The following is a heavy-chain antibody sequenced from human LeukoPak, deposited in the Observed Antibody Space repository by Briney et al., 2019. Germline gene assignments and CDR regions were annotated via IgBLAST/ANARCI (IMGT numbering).Heavy chain of an antibody. CDR3: AKDPYSSPYYGPGY. Sequence: GGSLRLSCAASGFTFSSYAMSWVRQAPGKGLEWVSTINGSGDRKYYTDSVKGRFTISRVSSGNTLYLQMNSLRADDTAVYYCAKDPYSSPYYGPGYLGQGTLVTVSS. D-gene: IGHD6-19*01. J-gene: IGHJ4*02. CDR1: GFTFSSYA. CDR2: INGSGDRK. V-gene: IGHV3-23*01.